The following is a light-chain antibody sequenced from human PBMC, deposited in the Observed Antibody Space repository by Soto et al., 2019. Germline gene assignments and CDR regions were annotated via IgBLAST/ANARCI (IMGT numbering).Light chain of an antibody. Sequence: EIVLTQSPGTLSLSPGERATLSCRASQNVDSNYLAWYQQKPGQAPRIIIFGASGRATGIPDRFCGSGSGTDFTLTISRLEPEDFAVYYCQQYGSLSWTFGQGTKVDI. J-gene: IGKJ1*01. CDR2: GAS. CDR3: QQYGSLSWT. CDR1: QNVDSNY. V-gene: IGKV3-20*01.